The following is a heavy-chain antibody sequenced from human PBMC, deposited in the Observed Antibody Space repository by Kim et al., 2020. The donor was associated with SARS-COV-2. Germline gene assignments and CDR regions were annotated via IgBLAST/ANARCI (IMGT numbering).Heavy chain of an antibody. Sequence: YAQKLQGRVTMTTDTSTSTAYMELRSLRSDDTAVYYCARDSPNWGLAPDYWGQGTLVTVSS. CDR3: ARDSPNWGLAPDY. J-gene: IGHJ4*02. D-gene: IGHD7-27*01. V-gene: IGHV1-18*01.